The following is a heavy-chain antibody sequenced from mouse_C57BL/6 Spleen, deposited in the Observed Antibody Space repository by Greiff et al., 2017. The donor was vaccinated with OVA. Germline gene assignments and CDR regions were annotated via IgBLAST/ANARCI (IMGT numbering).Heavy chain of an antibody. Sequence: DVMLVESGGGLVKPGGSLKLSCAASGFTFSDYGMHWVRQAPEKGLEWVAYISSGSSTIYYADTVKGRFTISRDNAKITLFLQMTSLRSEDTAMDYGARAHGYDVGYYAMDYWGQGTSGTVSA. CDR1: GFTFSDYG. D-gene: IGHD2-2*01. V-gene: IGHV5-17*01. CDR3: ARAHGYDVGYYAMDY. J-gene: IGHJ4*01. CDR2: ISSGSSTI.